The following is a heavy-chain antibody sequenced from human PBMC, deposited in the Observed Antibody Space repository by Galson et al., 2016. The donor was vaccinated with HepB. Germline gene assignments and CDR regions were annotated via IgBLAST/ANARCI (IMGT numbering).Heavy chain of an antibody. D-gene: IGHD5-12*01. J-gene: IGHJ6*02. CDR2: INPNSGGT. CDR1: GYTFTGYY. V-gene: IGHV1-2*04. Sequence: SVKVSCKASGYTFTGYYIHWVRQAPGQGLEWMGWINPNSGGTKYTQKFQGWVTMTRDTSTSTAYMELSRLKSDDTAVDYCARTYRGYTDYKWVLDVWGQGTTVTVSS. CDR3: ARTYRGYTDYKWVLDV.